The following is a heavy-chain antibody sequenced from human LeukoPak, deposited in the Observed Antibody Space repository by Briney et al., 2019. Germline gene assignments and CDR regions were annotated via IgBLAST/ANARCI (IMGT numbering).Heavy chain of an antibody. CDR1: GFTFSSYG. V-gene: IGHV3-33*01. CDR3: ARVDGYCSSTSCPNPRYYYGMDV. D-gene: IGHD2-2*01. Sequence: GRSLRLSCAASGFTFSSYGMHWVRQAPGKGLEWVAVKWYDGSNKYYADSVKGRFTISRDNSKNTLYLQMNSLRAEDTAVYYCARVDGYCSSTSCPNPRYYYGMDVRGKGTTVTVSS. CDR2: KWYDGSNK. J-gene: IGHJ6*04.